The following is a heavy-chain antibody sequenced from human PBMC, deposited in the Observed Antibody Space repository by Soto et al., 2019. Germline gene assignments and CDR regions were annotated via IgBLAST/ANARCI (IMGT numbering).Heavy chain of an antibody. V-gene: IGHV4-31*03. CDR1: GGSISSGGYY. CDR3: AREMVRGVVPRRYDAFDI. J-gene: IGHJ3*02. D-gene: IGHD3-10*01. Sequence: QVQLQESGPGLVKPSQTLSLTCTVSGGSISSGGYYWSWIRQHPGKVLEWIGYIYYSGSTYYNPSLKSRVTISVDTSKNQFSLKLSSVTAADTAVYYCAREMVRGVVPRRYDAFDIWGQGTMVTVSS. CDR2: IYYSGST.